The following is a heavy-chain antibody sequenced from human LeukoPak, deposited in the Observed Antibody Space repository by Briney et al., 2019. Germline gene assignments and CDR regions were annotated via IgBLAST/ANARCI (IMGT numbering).Heavy chain of an antibody. Sequence: SSETLSLTCTVSGGSISSGSYYWSWIRQPVGKGLEWIGRIYTSGSTNYNPSLKSRVTISVDTSKNQFSLKLNSVPAADTAVYYCARDLMVRTPWFDPWGQGTLVTVSS. J-gene: IGHJ5*02. CDR1: GGSISSGSYY. CDR2: IYTSGST. CDR3: ARDLMVRTPWFDP. V-gene: IGHV4-61*02. D-gene: IGHD3-10*01.